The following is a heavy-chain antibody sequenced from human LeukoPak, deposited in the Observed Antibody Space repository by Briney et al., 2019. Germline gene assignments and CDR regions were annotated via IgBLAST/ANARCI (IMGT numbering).Heavy chain of an antibody. V-gene: IGHV1-46*01. D-gene: IGHD6-19*01. CDR1: GYTFTSYY. CDR3: ARGAREQWLVTEPRFDY. J-gene: IGHJ4*02. Sequence: ASVKVSCKASGYTFTSYYMHWVRQAPGQGLEWMGIINPSGGSTSYAQKFQGRVTMTRDMSTSTVYMELSSLRSEDTAVYYCARGAREQWLVTEPRFDYWGQGTLVTVSS. CDR2: INPSGGST.